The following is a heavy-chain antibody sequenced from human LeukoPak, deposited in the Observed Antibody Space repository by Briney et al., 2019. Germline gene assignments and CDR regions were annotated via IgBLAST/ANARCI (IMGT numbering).Heavy chain of an antibody. V-gene: IGHV3-33*01. D-gene: IGHD5-12*01. CDR3: ARDHGGYDNKCFDY. Sequence: PGRSLRLSCAASGFTFSSYGMHWVRQAPGKGLEWVAVIWYDGSNKYYADSVKGRFTISRDNAKNSLYLQMNSLRDEDTAVYYCARDHGGYDNKCFDYWGQGTLVTVSS. CDR2: IWYDGSNK. CDR1: GFTFSSYG. J-gene: IGHJ4*02.